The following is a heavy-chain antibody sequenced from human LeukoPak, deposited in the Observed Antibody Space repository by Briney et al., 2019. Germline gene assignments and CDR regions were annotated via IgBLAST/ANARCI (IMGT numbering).Heavy chain of an antibody. Sequence: PSETLSLTCAVYGGSFSGYYWSWIRQPPGKGLEWIGEINHSGSTNYNPSLKSRVTILVDTSKNQFSLKLSSVTAADTAVYYCARVGPRVAVAGTHSWPVSFDYWGQGTWSPSPQ. CDR2: INHSGST. CDR3: ARVGPRVAVAGTHSWPVSFDY. D-gene: IGHD6-19*01. V-gene: IGHV4-34*01. CDR1: GGSFSGYY. J-gene: IGHJ4*02.